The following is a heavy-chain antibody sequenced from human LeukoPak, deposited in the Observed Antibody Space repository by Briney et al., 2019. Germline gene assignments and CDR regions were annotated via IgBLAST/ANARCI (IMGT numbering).Heavy chain of an antibody. J-gene: IGHJ3*02. Sequence: SQTLSLTCTVSGDSITGGDYNWSWIRQYPGKGLEWIGYIYHSGTTYYNPSLRGRLTISVDTSKNHFSLKLTSLTAADTAVYYCAREARGMTTNAHDAFDIWGQGTMVTVSS. CDR3: AREARGMTTNAHDAFDI. CDR1: GDSITGGDYN. CDR2: IYHSGTT. D-gene: IGHD1-1*01. V-gene: IGHV4-31*03.